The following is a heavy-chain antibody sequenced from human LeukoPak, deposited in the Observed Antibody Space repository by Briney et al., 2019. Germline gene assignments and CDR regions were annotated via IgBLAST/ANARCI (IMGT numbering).Heavy chain of an antibody. CDR2: IKSKTDGETT. Sequence: SGGSLRLSCAASGFTFSNAWMSWVRQAPGKGLEWVGRIKSKTDGETTDYGAPVKGRFTISRDDSKNTLYLQMNSLKTEDTAVYYCTTDSLVLNYWGQGTLVTVSS. CDR3: TTDSLVLNY. J-gene: IGHJ4*02. V-gene: IGHV3-15*01. D-gene: IGHD3-16*01. CDR1: GFTFSNAW.